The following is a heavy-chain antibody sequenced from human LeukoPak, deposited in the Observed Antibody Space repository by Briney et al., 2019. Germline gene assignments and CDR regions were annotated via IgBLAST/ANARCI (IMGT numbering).Heavy chain of an antibody. J-gene: IGHJ6*03. CDR2: IRYDGSNR. CDR3: AKGGGYEAQYYYYYLDV. D-gene: IGHD5-12*01. V-gene: IGHV3-30*02. Sequence: GGSLRFSCAASGFTFSSYGMHWVRQAPGKGLEWVAFIRYDGSNRYYADFVKGRFTISRDNSKNTLYLQMKSLRAEDTAVYYCAKGGGYEAQYYYYYLDVWGKGTTVTISS. CDR1: GFTFSSYG.